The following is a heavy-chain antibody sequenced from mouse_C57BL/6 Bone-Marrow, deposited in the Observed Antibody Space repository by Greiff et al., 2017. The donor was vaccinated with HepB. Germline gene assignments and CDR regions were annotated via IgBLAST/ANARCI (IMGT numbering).Heavy chain of an antibody. CDR3: ASLYYVYYVGYFDY. V-gene: IGHV1-81*01. D-gene: IGHD2-3*01. Sequence: QVQLKESGAELARPGASVKLSCKASGYTFTSYGISWVKQRTGQGLEWIGEIYPRSGNTYYNEKFKGKATLTADKSSSTAYMELRSLTSEDSAVYFCASLYYVYYVGYFDYWGQGTTLTVSS. J-gene: IGHJ2*01. CDR2: IYPRSGNT. CDR1: GYTFTSYG.